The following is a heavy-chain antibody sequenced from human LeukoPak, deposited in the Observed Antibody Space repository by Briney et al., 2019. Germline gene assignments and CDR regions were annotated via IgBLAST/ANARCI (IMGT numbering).Heavy chain of an antibody. J-gene: IGHJ4*02. D-gene: IGHD3-22*01. Sequence: GGSLRLSCAASGFSFKDYNMHWVRQAPGKGLEWVAVITYDGSNKYYTDSVKGRFTISRDNSRNTLYLQMNRLRAEDTAVYYCARSPPHYYDSSGSHFDYWGQGTLVTVSS. CDR2: ITYDGSNK. CDR1: GFSFKDYN. CDR3: ARSPPHYYDSSGSHFDY. V-gene: IGHV3-30*03.